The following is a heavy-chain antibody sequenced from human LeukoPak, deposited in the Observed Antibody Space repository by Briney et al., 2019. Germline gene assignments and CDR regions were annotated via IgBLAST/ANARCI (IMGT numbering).Heavy chain of an antibody. CDR2: ISGSGGST. Sequence: GGSLRPSCAASGFTFSSYAMSWVRQAPGKGLEWVSAISGSGGSTYYADSVKGRFTISRDNSKNTLYLQMNSLRAEDTAVYYCAKGGDCSGGSCWGQGTLVTVSS. CDR1: GFTFSSYA. D-gene: IGHD2-15*01. V-gene: IGHV3-23*01. J-gene: IGHJ4*02. CDR3: AKGGDCSGGSC.